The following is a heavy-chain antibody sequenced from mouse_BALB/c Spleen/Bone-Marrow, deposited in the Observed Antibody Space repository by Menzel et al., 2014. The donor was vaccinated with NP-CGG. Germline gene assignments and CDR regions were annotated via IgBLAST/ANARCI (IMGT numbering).Heavy chain of an antibody. V-gene: IGHV7-3*02. CDR3: ARDMGGILFDS. Sequence: EVQVVESGGGLVQPGGSLRLSCATSGFTFTDYYMNWVRQPPGEALEWLAFIRNKANGYTTEYSASVKGRFTISRDNSQSILYLLMNTLRAEDSATYYCARDMGGILFDSWGQGTTLTVSS. CDR1: GFTFTDYY. D-gene: IGHD4-1*01. CDR2: IRNKANGYTT. J-gene: IGHJ2*01.